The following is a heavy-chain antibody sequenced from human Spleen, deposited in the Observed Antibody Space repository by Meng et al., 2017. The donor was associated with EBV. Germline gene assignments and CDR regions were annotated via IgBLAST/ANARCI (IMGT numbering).Heavy chain of an antibody. CDR3: SRDLAGSNDY. D-gene: IGHD1-14*01. CDR1: GFTFSSYW. V-gene: IGHV3-74*01. Sequence: VRLVESGGALVQPGGSLRLACAASGFTFSSYWMHWVRQVPGKGLVWVSRLNEDGSTTTYADSVKGRFTISRDNAKNTLYLQMNSLRAEDTAVYYCSRDLAGSNDYWGQGTLVTVSS. J-gene: IGHJ4*02. CDR2: LNEDGSTT.